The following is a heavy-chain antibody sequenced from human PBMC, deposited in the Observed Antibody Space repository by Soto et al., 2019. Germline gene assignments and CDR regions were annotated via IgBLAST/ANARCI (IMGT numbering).Heavy chain of an antibody. V-gene: IGHV3-23*01. CDR3: AKDPSLRGRWIQLFDY. CDR2: ISGSGGST. Sequence: GGSLRLSCTASGFTFSSYAMSWVRQAPGKGLEWVSAISGSGGSTYYADSVKGRFTISGDNSENTLYLQMNSLRAEDTAVYYCAKDPSLRGRWIQLFDYWGQGTLVTVSS. D-gene: IGHD5-18*01. J-gene: IGHJ4*02. CDR1: GFTFSSYA.